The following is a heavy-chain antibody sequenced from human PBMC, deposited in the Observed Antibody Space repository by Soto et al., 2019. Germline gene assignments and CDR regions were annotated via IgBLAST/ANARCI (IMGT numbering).Heavy chain of an antibody. CDR1: GGTFSTYA. CDR3: AKLSPSASAVPY. V-gene: IGHV1-69*12. D-gene: IGHD3-10*02. Sequence: QVQLVQSGAAVKKPGSSVKVSCKASGGTFSTYAINWVRQAPGQGLEWMGGIIPIFGTAKYAQKFQGRVTITADEPTSTAYMELSSLRSEDTGVYYCAKLSPSASAVPYWGQGSLVTVSS. J-gene: IGHJ4*02. CDR2: IIPIFGTA.